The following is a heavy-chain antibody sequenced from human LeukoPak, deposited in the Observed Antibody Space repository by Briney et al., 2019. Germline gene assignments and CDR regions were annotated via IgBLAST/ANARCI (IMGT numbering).Heavy chain of an antibody. V-gene: IGHV3-23*01. D-gene: IGHD3-10*01. Sequence: GGSLRLSCAASGFTFSSYAMSWVRQAPGKGLEWVSAISGSGGSTNYADSVKGRFTISRDNSKNTLYLQMNSLRAEDTAVYYCAKHMVRGVNFDYWGQGTLVTVSS. CDR1: GFTFSSYA. J-gene: IGHJ4*02. CDR3: AKHMVRGVNFDY. CDR2: ISGSGGST.